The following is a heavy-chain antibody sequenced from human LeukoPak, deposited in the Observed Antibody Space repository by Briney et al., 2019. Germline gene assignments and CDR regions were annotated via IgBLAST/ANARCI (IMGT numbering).Heavy chain of an antibody. V-gene: IGHV3-30*18. D-gene: IGHD4-23*01. Sequence: GGSLRLSCAASGFTFSNYGMHWVRQAPGKGLEWVAVISYDGSNKYYADSVKGRFTISRGNSKNTLYLQMNSLRAEDTAVYYCAKVESVGTMDYWGQGTLVTVSS. CDR1: GFTFSNYG. CDR3: AKVESVGTMDY. J-gene: IGHJ4*02. CDR2: ISYDGSNK.